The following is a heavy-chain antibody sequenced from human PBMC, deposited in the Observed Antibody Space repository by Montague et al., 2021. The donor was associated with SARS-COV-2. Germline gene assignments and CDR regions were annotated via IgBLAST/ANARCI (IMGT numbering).Heavy chain of an antibody. CDR2: IYHSGST. CDR1: GVSFSGYY. V-gene: IGHV4-38-2*02. CDR3: ARDCYDYGSGSYQRWFDP. D-gene: IGHD3-10*01. Sequence: SETLSLTCAVYGVSFSGYYWSWIRQPPGKGLEWIGSIYHSGSTYYNPSLKSRVTISVDTSKNQFSLKLSSVTAADTAVYYCARDCYDYGSGSYQRWFDPWGQGTLVTVSS. J-gene: IGHJ5*02.